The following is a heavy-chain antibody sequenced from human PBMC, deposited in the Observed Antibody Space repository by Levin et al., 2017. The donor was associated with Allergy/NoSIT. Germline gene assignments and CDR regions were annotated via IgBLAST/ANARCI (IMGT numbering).Heavy chain of an antibody. CDR2: ISYDGNYI. CDR3: AIREYSYEYFQH. Sequence: GGSLRLSCAASGFTFSSYGMHWVRQAPGKGLEWVALISYDGNYIYYADSVKGRFSISRDNSKNTLYLQMNSLRAEDTAVYYCAIREYSYEYFQHWGQGTLVTVSS. CDR1: GFTFSSYG. V-gene: IGHV3-30*03. J-gene: IGHJ1*01. D-gene: IGHD5-18*01.